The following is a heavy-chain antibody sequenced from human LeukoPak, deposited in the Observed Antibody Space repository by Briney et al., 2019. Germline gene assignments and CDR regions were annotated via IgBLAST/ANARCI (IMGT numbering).Heavy chain of an antibody. Sequence: GASVKVSCKASGYTFTSYYMHWVRQAPGQGLEWMGWINPNSGGTNYAQKFQGWVTMTRDTSISTAYMELSRLRSDDTAVYYCARVEKATDYYYYYGMDVWGQGTTVTVSS. CDR1: GYTFTSYY. D-gene: IGHD1-1*01. CDR3: ARVEKATDYYYYYGMDV. CDR2: INPNSGGT. V-gene: IGHV1-2*04. J-gene: IGHJ6*02.